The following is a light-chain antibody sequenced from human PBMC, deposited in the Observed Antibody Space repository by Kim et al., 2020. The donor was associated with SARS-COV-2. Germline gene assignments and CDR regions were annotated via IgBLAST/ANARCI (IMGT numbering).Light chain of an antibody. CDR3: MQALQTPWR. CDR2: LGS. Sequence: DIVMTQSPLSLPVTPGERASISCRSSQSLLHSNGYNYLDWYLQKPGQSPQLLIYLGSNRASGVPDRFSGSGSGTDFTLKISRVEAEDVGVYYCMQALQTPWRFGQGTKVDIK. V-gene: IGKV2-28*01. J-gene: IGKJ1*01. CDR1: QSLLHSNGYNY.